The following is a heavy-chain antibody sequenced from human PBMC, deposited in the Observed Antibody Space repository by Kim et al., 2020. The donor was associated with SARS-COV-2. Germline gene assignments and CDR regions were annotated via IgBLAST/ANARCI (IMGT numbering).Heavy chain of an antibody. V-gene: IGHV4-59*13. CDR1: GGSISSYY. Sequence: SETLSLTCTVSGGSISSYYWSWIRQPPGKGLEWIGYIYYSGSTNYNPSLKSRVTISVDTSKNQFSLKLSSVTAADTAVYYCARASPFRRGADYWGQGTLVTVSS. CDR2: IYYSGST. J-gene: IGHJ4*02. D-gene: IGHD3-10*01. CDR3: ARASPFRRGADY.